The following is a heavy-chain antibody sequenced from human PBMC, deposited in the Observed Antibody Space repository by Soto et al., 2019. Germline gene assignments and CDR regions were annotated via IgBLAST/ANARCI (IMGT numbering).Heavy chain of an antibody. CDR1: GDSNNRTAFV. CDR3: ARHGSGSYYNNWFDP. D-gene: IGHD3-10*01. CDR2: IYYSGST. V-gene: IGHV4-39*01. J-gene: IGHJ5*02. Sequence: GTLSHTGSVSGDSNNRTAFVWGCRCHPPGKGLEWIGSIYYSGSTYYNPSLKSRVTISVDTSKNQFSLKLSSVTAADTAVYYCARHGSGSYYNNWFDPWGKGTLVTVS.